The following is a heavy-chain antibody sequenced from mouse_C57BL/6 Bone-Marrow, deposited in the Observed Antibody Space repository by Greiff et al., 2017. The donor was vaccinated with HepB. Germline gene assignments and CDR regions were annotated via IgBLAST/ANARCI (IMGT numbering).Heavy chain of an antibody. CDR1: GYSITSGYY. CDR2: ISYDGSN. J-gene: IGHJ3*01. D-gene: IGHD2-4*01. Sequence: EVKLVESGPGLVKPSQSLSLTCSVTGYSITSGYYWNWIRQFPENKLEWMGYISYDGSNNYNPSLKNRISITRDTSKNQFFLKLNSVTTEDTATYYCARDGYDYTWFAYWGQGTLVTVSA. CDR3: ARDGYDYTWFAY. V-gene: IGHV3-6*01.